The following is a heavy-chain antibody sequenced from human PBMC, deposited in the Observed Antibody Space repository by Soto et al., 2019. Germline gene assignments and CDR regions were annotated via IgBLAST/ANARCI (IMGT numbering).Heavy chain of an antibody. CDR3: ARWSSSLNPPPLYYYYGMDV. D-gene: IGHD6-13*01. J-gene: IGHJ6*02. CDR2: ISSSSSYT. CDR1: GFTFSDYY. V-gene: IGHV3-11*06. Sequence: GGSLRLACAASGFTFSDYYMSWIRQAPGKGLEWVSYISSSSSYTNYADSVKGRFTISRDNAKNSLYLQMNSLRAEDTAVYYCARWSSSLNPPPLYYYYGMDVWGQGTTVTGSS.